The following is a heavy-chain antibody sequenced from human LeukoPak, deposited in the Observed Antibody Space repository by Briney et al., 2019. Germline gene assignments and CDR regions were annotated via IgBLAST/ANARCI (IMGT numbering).Heavy chain of an antibody. D-gene: IGHD2-2*01. V-gene: IGHV3-21*04. CDR3: ARHRRPVPATPFHYYMDV. J-gene: IGHJ6*03. CDR2: ISSSSSYI. CDR1: GFTFSSCS. Sequence: PGGSLRLSCAASGFTFSSCSMNWVRQAPGKGLEWVSSISSSSSYIYYADSVKGRFTISRDNAKNSLYLQMNSLKASDTAMYYCARHRRPVPATPFHYYMDVWGKGTTVTVSS.